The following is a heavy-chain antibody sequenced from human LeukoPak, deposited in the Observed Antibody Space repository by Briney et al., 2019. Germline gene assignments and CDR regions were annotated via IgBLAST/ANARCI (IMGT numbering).Heavy chain of an antibody. D-gene: IGHD5-24*01. J-gene: IGHJ5*02. CDR3: ATALGSDGYNLGNLFDP. CDR2: ISYSGST. V-gene: IGHV4-31*03. CDR1: GGSISSGAYY. Sequence: SQTLSLTRTVSGGSISSGAYYWSCIREHPGKGLEWIGYISYSGSTYYNPSLKSRVTISVDMSKNQFSLQLSSVTAADTAVYYCATALGSDGYNLGNLFDPWGQGTLVTVSS.